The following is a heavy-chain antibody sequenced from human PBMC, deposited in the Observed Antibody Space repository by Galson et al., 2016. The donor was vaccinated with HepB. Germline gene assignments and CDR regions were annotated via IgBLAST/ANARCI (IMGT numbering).Heavy chain of an antibody. CDR1: RFTFSDYY. V-gene: IGHV3-11*05. Sequence: SLRLSCAASRFTFSDYYMSWIRQAPGKGLEWVSYISSSSSYTNYADSVKGRFTISRDNSKNTRYLQMNSLRAEDTAVYYCAKERAVAGLGYFDYWGQGTLVTVSS. CDR3: AKERAVAGLGYFDY. D-gene: IGHD6-19*01. J-gene: IGHJ4*02. CDR2: ISSSSSYT.